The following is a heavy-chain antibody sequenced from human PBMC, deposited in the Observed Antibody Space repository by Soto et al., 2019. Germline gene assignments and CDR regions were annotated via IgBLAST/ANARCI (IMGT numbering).Heavy chain of an antibody. CDR2: ISYDGSNT. V-gene: IGHV3-30-3*01. D-gene: IGHD4-4*01. CDR3: ARPLWRDDYNWGYFDL. J-gene: IGHJ2*01. Sequence: QVQLVESGGGVVQPGRSLRLSCAASGFTFSSYAMHWVRQVPGKGLEWGAVISYDGSNTYYADSVKGRFTISRDNSKNTLYLQMNSLRAEDTAVYYCARPLWRDDYNWGYFDLWGRGTLVTVSS. CDR1: GFTFSSYA.